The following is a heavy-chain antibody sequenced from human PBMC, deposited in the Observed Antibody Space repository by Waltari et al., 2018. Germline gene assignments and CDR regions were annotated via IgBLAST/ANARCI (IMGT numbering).Heavy chain of an antibody. Sequence: EVQLVESGGGLVQPGGSLRISCAASGFPLSDYWMSWVRKAPGKGPEWVANIMTDGREEYYVDSVRGRCTISRDNAKNSLYLQMNSLRPEDTAVYYCVRDQWFAFDIWGQGTMVTVSS. CDR2: IMTDGREE. CDR1: GFPLSDYW. CDR3: VRDQWFAFDI. J-gene: IGHJ3*02. D-gene: IGHD3-22*01. V-gene: IGHV3-7*01.